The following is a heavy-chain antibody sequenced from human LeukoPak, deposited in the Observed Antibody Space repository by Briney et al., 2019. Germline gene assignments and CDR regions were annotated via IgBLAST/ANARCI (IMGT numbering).Heavy chain of an antibody. V-gene: IGHV3-23*01. J-gene: IGHJ4*02. D-gene: IGHD3-22*01. CDR1: GFTFSSYA. Sequence: GGSLRLSCAASGFTFSSYAMSWVRQAPGKGLEWVSSITSSGAATYYADSVKGRFTISRDNSDNTLYLQMNSLRAEDTAVYYCAKDRPNYYGSNGHYYKLNGDCWGQGPLVTVSS. CDR2: ITSSGAAT. CDR3: AKDRPNYYGSNGHYYKLNGDC.